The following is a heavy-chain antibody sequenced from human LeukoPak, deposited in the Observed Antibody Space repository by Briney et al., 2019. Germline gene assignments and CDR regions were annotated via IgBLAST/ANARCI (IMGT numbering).Heavy chain of an antibody. J-gene: IGHJ4*01. D-gene: IGHD4-17*01. CDR3: ARGRPGYGDYDY. Sequence: GGSLRLSCAASGFTVSSNYMSWVGQAPGKGLEWVSVIYRDGDTDYADSVKGRFTISRDNSKNTLYLQMNSLRAEDTAVYYCARGRPGYGDYDYWGHGTLVTVSS. CDR2: IYRDGDT. V-gene: IGHV3-53*01. CDR1: GFTVSSNY.